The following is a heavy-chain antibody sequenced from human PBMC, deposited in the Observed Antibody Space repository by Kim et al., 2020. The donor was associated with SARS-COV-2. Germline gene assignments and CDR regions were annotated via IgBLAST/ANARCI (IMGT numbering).Heavy chain of an antibody. CDR3: ARERYCGGDCYPVGYFDY. V-gene: IGHV1-46*01. D-gene: IGHD2-21*02. Sequence: PGRVTMTRDTSTSTVYMELSSLRSEDTAVYYCARERYCGGDCYPVGYFDYWGQGTLVTVSS. J-gene: IGHJ4*02.